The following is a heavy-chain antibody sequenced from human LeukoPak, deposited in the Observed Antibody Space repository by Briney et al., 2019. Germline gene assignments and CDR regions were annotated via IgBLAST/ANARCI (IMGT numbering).Heavy chain of an antibody. CDR1: GFTFNSYG. D-gene: IGHD3-10*01. Sequence: GGSLRLSCAASGFTFNSYGMSWVRQAPGKGLEWVSVIYSGGSTYYADSVKGRFTISRDNSKNTLYLQMNSLRAEDTAVYYCASETSLWFGDKYAFDIWGQGTMVTVSS. V-gene: IGHV3-53*01. CDR2: IYSGGST. CDR3: ASETSLWFGDKYAFDI. J-gene: IGHJ3*02.